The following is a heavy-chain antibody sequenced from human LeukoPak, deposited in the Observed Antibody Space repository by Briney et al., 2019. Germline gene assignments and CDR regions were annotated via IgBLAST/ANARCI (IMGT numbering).Heavy chain of an antibody. Sequence: GGSLRLSCAASGFTFSSYAMSWVRQAPGKGLEWASAISGSGGSTYYADSVKGRFTISRDNSKNTLYLQMNSLRAEDTAVYYCAKDPYDFWSGTFYFDYWGQGTLVTVSS. CDR2: ISGSGGST. D-gene: IGHD3-3*01. J-gene: IGHJ4*02. V-gene: IGHV3-23*01. CDR3: AKDPYDFWSGTFYFDY. CDR1: GFTFSSYA.